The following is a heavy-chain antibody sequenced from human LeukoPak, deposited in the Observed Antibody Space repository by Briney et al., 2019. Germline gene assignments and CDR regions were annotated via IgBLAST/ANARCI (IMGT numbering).Heavy chain of an antibody. CDR1: GFTFSSYA. Sequence: GGSLRLSCAASGFTFSSYAMSWVRQAPGKGLGWVSAITDSGANAHYADSVKGRFTISRDNSKNTLYLQMNSLRAEDTAVYYCAKHCSSASCYRFEYWGQGTLVTVSS. CDR2: ITDSGANA. CDR3: AKHCSSASCYRFEY. J-gene: IGHJ4*02. D-gene: IGHD2-2*01. V-gene: IGHV3-23*01.